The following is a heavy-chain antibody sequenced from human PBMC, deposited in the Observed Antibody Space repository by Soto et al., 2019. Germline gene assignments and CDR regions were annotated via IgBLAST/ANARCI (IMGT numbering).Heavy chain of an antibody. J-gene: IGHJ4*02. V-gene: IGHV3-9*01. D-gene: IGHD6-19*01. CDR3: ANRRLAGGWYRGFAY. CDR1: GFTFDEYA. Sequence: DVQLVESGGGFVQPGRSLRLSCAASGFTFDEYAMHWVRQAPGKGLEWVSGISWNGGSIAYADSVKGRFTISNYNAKNSLYLHMSSLRAEDTALYYCANRRLAGGWYRGFAYWGQGTLVTVSS. CDR2: ISWNGGSI.